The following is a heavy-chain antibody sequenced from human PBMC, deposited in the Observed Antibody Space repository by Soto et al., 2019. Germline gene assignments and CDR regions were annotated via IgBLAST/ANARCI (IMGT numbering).Heavy chain of an antibody. CDR1: GFTFSNFA. J-gene: IGHJ1*01. CDR3: AKGKIWDYGSNSKTYFQH. V-gene: IGHV3-30*18. D-gene: IGHD4-17*01. Sequence: QVHLVQSGGGVVQPGGSLRLSCLASGFTFSNFAMHWVRQAPGKGPEWVAVVSYDGNIGYYLDSVKGRFTVSRDNSRNILYMQMNSLRPEDAAMYYCAKGKIWDYGSNSKTYFQHWGQGTLVTVSS. CDR2: VSYDGNIG.